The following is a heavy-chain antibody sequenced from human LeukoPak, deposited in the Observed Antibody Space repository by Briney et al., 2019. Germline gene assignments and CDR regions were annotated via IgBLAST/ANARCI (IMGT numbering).Heavy chain of an antibody. Sequence: SQTLSLTCTVSGGSISSGGYYWRWIRQHPGKGLEWIGYIYYSGSTYYNPSLKSRVTISVDTSKNQFSLKLRSVTAADTAVYSCARDRGDLWVLGFDYWGQGTLVTVSS. J-gene: IGHJ4*02. D-gene: IGHD2-21*02. CDR3: ARDRGDLWVLGFDY. CDR1: GGSISSGGYY. CDR2: IYYSGST. V-gene: IGHV4-31*03.